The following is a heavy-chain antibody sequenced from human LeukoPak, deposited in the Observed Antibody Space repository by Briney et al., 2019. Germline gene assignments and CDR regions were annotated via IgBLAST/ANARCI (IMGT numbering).Heavy chain of an antibody. CDR3: ARSIAADLNWFDP. CDR1: GGSISSYY. J-gene: IGHJ5*02. D-gene: IGHD6-13*01. V-gene: IGHV4-59*01. Sequence: SETLSLTCNVSGGSISSYYWSWIRQHPGKGLEWIGYIYYSGSTNYNPSLKSRVTISVDTSKNQFSLKLSSVTAADTAVYYCARSIAADLNWFDPWGQGTLVTVSS. CDR2: IYYSGST.